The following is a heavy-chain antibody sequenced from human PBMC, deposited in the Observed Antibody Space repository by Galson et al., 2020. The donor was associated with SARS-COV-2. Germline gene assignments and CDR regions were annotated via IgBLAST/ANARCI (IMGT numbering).Heavy chain of an antibody. CDR3: ARDGQLSSGWAFDD. Sequence: GGSLSLSCAASGFTFRNHAIHWVRQAPGKGLEWVAQIFYDGSDKYYGDSVKGRFTISRDSSKNMVYLQMNNLKVDDTAVYYCARDGQLSSGWAFDDWGQGTLVTVSS. V-gene: IGHV3-33*01. D-gene: IGHD6-19*01. CDR1: GFTFRNHA. CDR2: IFYDGSDK. J-gene: IGHJ4*02.